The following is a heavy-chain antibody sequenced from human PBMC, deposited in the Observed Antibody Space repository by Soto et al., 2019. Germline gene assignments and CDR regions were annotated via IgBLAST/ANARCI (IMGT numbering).Heavy chain of an antibody. D-gene: IGHD7-27*01. CDR3: ARSNWYSEY. CDR1: GGSISNHY. V-gene: IGHV4-59*11. J-gene: IGHJ4*02. CDR2: IYYNGNT. Sequence: ASETLSLTCTVSGGSISNHYWSWIRQPPGKGLEWIGYIYYNGNTNYNPSLKSRVTMSVDTSKNQFSLKLSSVTAADTAVYYCARSNWYSEYWGQGTLATVSS.